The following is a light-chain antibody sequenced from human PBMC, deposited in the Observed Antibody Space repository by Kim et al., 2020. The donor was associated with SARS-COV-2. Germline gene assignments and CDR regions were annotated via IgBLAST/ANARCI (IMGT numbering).Light chain of an antibody. CDR1: QSVSSNN. V-gene: IGKV3-20*01. Sequence: SPGERATLSCRASQSVSSNNFAWYQQRPGQAHRLVIYAVSSRASGIPDRFSGSGAVTDFTLTISRLEPEDFAVYYCQQYGNSPWTFGQGTKVDIK. J-gene: IGKJ1*01. CDR3: QQYGNSPWT. CDR2: AVS.